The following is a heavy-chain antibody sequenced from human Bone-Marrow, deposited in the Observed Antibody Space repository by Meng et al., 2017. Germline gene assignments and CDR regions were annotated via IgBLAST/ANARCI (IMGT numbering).Heavy chain of an antibody. D-gene: IGHD3-22*01. CDR2: TYYRSKWYT. CDR1: GYSVSSNSAA. V-gene: IGHV6-1*01. J-gene: IGHJ4*02. Sequence: HGNPHTPGSALVKPSQPLPPTCAISGYSVSSNSAAWHWIRQSPSRGLEWLGRTYYRSKWYTDYAVSVKSRITINPDTSKNQFSLQLNSVTPEDTAVYYCARGDYSSSPSFWGQGTLVTVSS. CDR3: ARGDYSSSPSF.